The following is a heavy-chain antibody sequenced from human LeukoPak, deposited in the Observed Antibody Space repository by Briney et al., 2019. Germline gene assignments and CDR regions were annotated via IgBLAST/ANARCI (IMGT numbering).Heavy chain of an antibody. J-gene: IGHJ6*02. CDR3: AKQLPIFMGPFYGMDV. D-gene: IGHD1-1*01. CDR1: GFTYSSYS. V-gene: IGHV3-21*04. Sequence: PGGSLRLSCAAYGFTYSSYSMNWVRQAPGKGLEWVASISSSSSYIYYADSVKGRFTISRDNSKNTLYLQMNSLRAEDTAVYYCAKQLPIFMGPFYGMDVWGQGTTVTVSS. CDR2: ISSSSSYI.